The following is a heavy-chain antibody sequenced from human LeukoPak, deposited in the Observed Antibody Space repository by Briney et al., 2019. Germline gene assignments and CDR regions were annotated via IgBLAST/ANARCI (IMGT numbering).Heavy chain of an antibody. CDR3: ATTTGYGDYVHALDY. Sequence: ASVKVSCKGSGYTFASYGINWVRQAPGQGLEWMGWNSAYNGNTNYAQKLQGRVTMTTDTSTTTAYMELRSLRSDDTAVYYCATTTGYGDYVHALDYWGQGTLVTVSS. V-gene: IGHV1-18*01. J-gene: IGHJ4*02. CDR1: GYTFASYG. CDR2: NSAYNGNT. D-gene: IGHD4-17*01.